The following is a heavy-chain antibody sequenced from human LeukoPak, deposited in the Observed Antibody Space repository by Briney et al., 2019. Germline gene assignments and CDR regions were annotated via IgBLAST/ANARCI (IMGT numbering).Heavy chain of an antibody. Sequence: ASVKVSCKVSGYTPTELSMHWVRQAPGKGLEWMGGFDPEDGETIYAQKFQGRVTMTEDTSTDTAYMELSSLRSEDTAVYYRATEDGYSSGWYRGYNWFDPWGQGTLVTVSS. CDR1: GYTPTELS. CDR3: ATEDGYSSGWYRGYNWFDP. CDR2: FDPEDGET. V-gene: IGHV1-24*01. J-gene: IGHJ5*02. D-gene: IGHD6-19*01.